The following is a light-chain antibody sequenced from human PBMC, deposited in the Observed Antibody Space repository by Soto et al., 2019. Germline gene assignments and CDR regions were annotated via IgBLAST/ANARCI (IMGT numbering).Light chain of an antibody. CDR2: GAS. J-gene: IGKJ1*01. Sequence: EIVLTQSPGTLSLSPGERATLSCRAGQTVRSSYLAWYQQIPGQAPRLLIYGASSRATGIPERFSGSGSGTDFTLSISRLEPEDFAVYYCQQYGTSPTFGQGTKVEVK. V-gene: IGKV3-20*01. CDR1: QTVRSSY. CDR3: QQYGTSPT.